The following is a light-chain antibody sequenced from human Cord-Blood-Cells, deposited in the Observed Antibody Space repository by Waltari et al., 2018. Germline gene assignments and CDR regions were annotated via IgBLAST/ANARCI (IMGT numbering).Light chain of an antibody. J-gene: IGLJ3*02. CDR3: QAWDSISWV. CDR2: QDS. V-gene: IGLV3-1*01. Sequence: SYELTQPPSVSVSPGQTASITCSGDNLGDKYACWYQQKPGQSPVLVIYQDSKRSSGIPERFSGSNSGNTATLTISGTQAMDEADYYCQAWDSISWVFGGGTKLTVL. CDR1: NLGDKY.